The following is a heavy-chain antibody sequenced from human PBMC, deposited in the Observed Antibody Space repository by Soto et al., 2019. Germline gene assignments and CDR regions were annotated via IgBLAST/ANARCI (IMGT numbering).Heavy chain of an antibody. CDR1: GFTSSSYA. CDR3: ARDGNNWNYGGNWFDP. CDR2: ISYDGSNK. Sequence: QVQLVESGGGVVQPGRSLRLSCAASGFTSSSYAMHWVRQAPGKGLEWVAVISYDGSNKYYADSVKGRFTISRDNSKNTLYLQMNSLRAEDTAVYYCARDGNNWNYGGNWFDPWGQGTLVTVSS. V-gene: IGHV3-30-3*01. J-gene: IGHJ5*02. D-gene: IGHD1-7*01.